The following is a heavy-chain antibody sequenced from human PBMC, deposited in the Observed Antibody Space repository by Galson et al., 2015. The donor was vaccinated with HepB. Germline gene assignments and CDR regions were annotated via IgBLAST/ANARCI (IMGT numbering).Heavy chain of an antibody. Sequence: SLRLSCAASGFTFDDYAMHWVRQAPGKGLEWVSGISWNSGSIGYADSVKGRFTISRDNAKNSLYLQMNSLRDEDTAVYYCARDYAGPNDDAFDIWGQGTRVTASS. J-gene: IGHJ3*02. CDR2: ISWNSGSI. CDR3: ARDYAGPNDDAFDI. V-gene: IGHV3-9*01. CDR1: GFTFDDYA. D-gene: IGHD2-8*01.